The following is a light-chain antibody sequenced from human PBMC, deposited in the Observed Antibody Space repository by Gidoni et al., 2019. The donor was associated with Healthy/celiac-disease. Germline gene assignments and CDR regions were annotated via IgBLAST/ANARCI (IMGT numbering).Light chain of an antibody. CDR3: MQALQRGAT. Sequence: DIVMTQSPLSLPVTPGEPASISCRSSQSLLHSNGYNYLDWYLQKPGQSPQLLIYLGSNRASGVPDRFSGSGSGTDFTLKISRVEAEDVGVYYCMQALQRGATFGQGTKVEIK. CDR1: QSLLHSNGYNY. V-gene: IGKV2-28*01. CDR2: LGS. J-gene: IGKJ1*01.